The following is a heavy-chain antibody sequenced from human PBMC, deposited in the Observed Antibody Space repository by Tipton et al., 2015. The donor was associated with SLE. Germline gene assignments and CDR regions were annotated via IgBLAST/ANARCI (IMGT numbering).Heavy chain of an antibody. Sequence: TLSLTCNVSGVYINSGGFYYWSWFRQPAGKGLAWIGHIYSTGSTDYNPSLKSRVSISVDTSKSQFSLKLSSVTAADTAVYYCAREGVEIVANWGKGTLVSVSS. J-gene: IGHJ4*02. CDR1: GVYINSGGFYY. V-gene: IGHV4-61*09. D-gene: IGHD5-24*01. CDR3: AREGVEIVAN. CDR2: IYSTGST.